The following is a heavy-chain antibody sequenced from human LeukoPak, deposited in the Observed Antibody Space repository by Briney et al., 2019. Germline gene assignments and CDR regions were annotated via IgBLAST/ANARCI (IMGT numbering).Heavy chain of an antibody. V-gene: IGHV3-30*04. CDR3: ARVGSGWSYYYYYYMDV. CDR2: ISYDGSNK. J-gene: IGHJ6*03. Sequence: HTGGSLRLSCAASGFTFSSYAMHWVRQAPGKGLEWVAVISYDGSNKYYADSVKGRFTISRDNSKNTLYLQMNSLRAEDTAVYYCARVGSGWSYYYYYYMDVWGKGTTVTVSS. D-gene: IGHD6-19*01. CDR1: GFTFSSYA.